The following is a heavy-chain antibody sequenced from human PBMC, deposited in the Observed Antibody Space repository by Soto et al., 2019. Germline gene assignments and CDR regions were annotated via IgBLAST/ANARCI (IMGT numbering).Heavy chain of an antibody. CDR3: ARQRRFCSGDNCHNWFDP. D-gene: IGHD2-15*01. V-gene: IGHV4-39*01. CDR1: GGSIDSNTYH. CDR2: IYYGGST. J-gene: IGHJ5*02. Sequence: PSETLSLTWSVSGGSIDSNTYHWDWIRQPPGKGLEWIETIYYGGSTYYSPSLKSRVTISVDTPKNQFSLKLSSVTAADTAVYYCARQRRFCSGDNCHNWFDPWGQGTLVTVSS.